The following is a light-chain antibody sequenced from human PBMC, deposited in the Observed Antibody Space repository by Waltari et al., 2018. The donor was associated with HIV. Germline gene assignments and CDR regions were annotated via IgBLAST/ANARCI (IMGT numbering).Light chain of an antibody. V-gene: IGLV2-23*01. Sequence: QSALTQPASVSGSPGPSITISCTGTSSDVGNYNLVYWYQQHPGKAPKLMIYEGIKRPSGVSNRISGSKSGNTASLTISGLQAEDEADYYCCSYGGSSNWVFGGGTKLTVL. CDR1: SSDVGNYNL. J-gene: IGLJ3*02. CDR3: CSYGGSSNWV. CDR2: EGI.